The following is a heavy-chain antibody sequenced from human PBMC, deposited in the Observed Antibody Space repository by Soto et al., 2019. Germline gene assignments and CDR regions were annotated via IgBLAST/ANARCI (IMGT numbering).Heavy chain of an antibody. V-gene: IGHV3-30*18. D-gene: IGHD2-8*02. CDR1: GFTFSSCA. CDR3: VKDRSDTWSFDY. J-gene: IGHJ4*02. Sequence: QVQLVESGGGVVQPGRSLRLSGVASGFTFSSCAMHWVSQVPGKGLAWLAVVTHDGTLYPYADSVKGRFSISRDNSRNTLYLQMNALRPEDTAVYYCVKDRSDTWSFDYWGQGTLVTVSS. CDR2: VTHDGTLY.